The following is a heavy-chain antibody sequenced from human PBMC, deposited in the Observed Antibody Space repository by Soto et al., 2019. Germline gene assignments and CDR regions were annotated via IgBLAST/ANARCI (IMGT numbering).Heavy chain of an antibody. CDR2: IYYDGST. CDR3: ARSHIVPRLYMPPYAY. J-gene: IGHJ4*02. CDR1: DAYSSSSSFY. D-gene: IGHD6-6*01. V-gene: IGHV4-39*01. Sequence: SQTLPLTCTVADAYSSSSSFYWGWIRQPPGKGLESISNIYYDGSTYYNPSLKSRVTISFDTSKNQFSLTLSSVTAADTAVYYCARSHIVPRLYMPPYAYWGQGTPGTGSP.